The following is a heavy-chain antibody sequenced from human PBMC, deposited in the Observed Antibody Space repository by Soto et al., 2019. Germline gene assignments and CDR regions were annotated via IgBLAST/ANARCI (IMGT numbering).Heavy chain of an antibody. D-gene: IGHD2-15*01. J-gene: IGHJ6*02. Sequence: SETLSLTCTVSGGSISSGGYYWSWIRQHPGKGLEWIGYIYYSGSTYYNPSLKSRVTISVDTSKNQFSLKLSSVTAADTAVYYCARGGYCSGGSCYTDSRGYYYGMDVWGQGTTVTVSS. CDR1: GGSISSGGYY. CDR3: ARGGYCSGGSCYTDSRGYYYGMDV. CDR2: IYYSGST. V-gene: IGHV4-31*03.